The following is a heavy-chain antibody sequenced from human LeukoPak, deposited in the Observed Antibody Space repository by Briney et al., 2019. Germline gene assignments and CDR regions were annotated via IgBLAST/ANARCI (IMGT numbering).Heavy chain of an antibody. CDR1: GYSFTSYW. Sequence: PGESLKISCKGSGYSFTSYWIGWVRQMPGKGLEWMGIIYPGDSDTRYGPSFQGQVTISADKSISTPFLQWSSLKASDTAMYFCAKLIAVAGNDYFDYWGQGTLVTVSS. CDR2: IYPGDSDT. CDR3: AKLIAVAGNDYFDY. J-gene: IGHJ4*02. D-gene: IGHD6-19*01. V-gene: IGHV5-51*01.